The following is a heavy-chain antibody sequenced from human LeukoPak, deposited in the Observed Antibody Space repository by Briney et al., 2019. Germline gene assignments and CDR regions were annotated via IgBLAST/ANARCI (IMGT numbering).Heavy chain of an antibody. Sequence: SETLSLTCTVSGGSISSSSYYWGWIRQPPGKGLEWIGSIYYSGSTYYNPSLKSRVTISVDTSKNQFSLKLSSVTAADTAVYYCARGGVEMATIWSYWGQGTLVTVSS. V-gene: IGHV4-39*07. CDR1: GGSISSSSYY. D-gene: IGHD5-24*01. CDR2: IYYSGST. J-gene: IGHJ4*02. CDR3: ARGGVEMATIWSY.